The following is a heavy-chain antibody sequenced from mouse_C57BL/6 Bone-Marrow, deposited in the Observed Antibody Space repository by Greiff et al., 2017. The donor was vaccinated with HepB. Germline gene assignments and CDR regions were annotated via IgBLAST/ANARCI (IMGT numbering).Heavy chain of an antibody. Sequence: DVKLQESGAELVRPGASVKLSCTASGFNIKDDYMHWVKQRPEQGLEWIGWIDPENGDTEYASKFQGKATITADTSSNTAYLQLSSLTSEDTAVYYCTTSTMVTFYYYAMDYWGQGTSVTVSS. D-gene: IGHD2-1*01. J-gene: IGHJ4*01. CDR3: TTSTMVTFYYYAMDY. V-gene: IGHV14-4*01. CDR1: GFNIKDDY. CDR2: IDPENGDT.